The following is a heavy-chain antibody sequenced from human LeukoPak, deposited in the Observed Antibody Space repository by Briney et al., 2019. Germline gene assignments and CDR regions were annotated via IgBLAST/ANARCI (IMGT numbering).Heavy chain of an antibody. J-gene: IGHJ4*02. D-gene: IGHD3-10*01. CDR1: GFSLSTSGVG. CDR2: IYWDDDK. Sequence: SGPTLVNPTQTLTLTCTFSGFSLSTSGVGVGWIRQPPGKALEWLALIYWDDDKRYSPSLESRLTLTKDTSKNQVVLKMTNMDPVDTATYYCAHIRFSGSGSYWDSWGQGALVTVSS. CDR3: AHIRFSGSGSYWDS. V-gene: IGHV2-5*02.